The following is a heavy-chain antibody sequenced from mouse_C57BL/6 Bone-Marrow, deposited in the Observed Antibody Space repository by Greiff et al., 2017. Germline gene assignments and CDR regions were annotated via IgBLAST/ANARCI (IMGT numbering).Heavy chain of an antibody. J-gene: IGHJ4*01. V-gene: IGHV7-1*01. Sequence: EVMLVESGGGLVQSGRSLRLSCATSGFTFSDFYMEWVRQAPGKGLEWIAASRNKANDYTTEYSASVKGRFIVSRDTSQSILYLQMNALRAEDTAIYYCARDARGAMDYWGQGTSATVSS. CDR1: GFTFSDFY. CDR3: ARDARGAMDY. CDR2: SRNKANDYTT.